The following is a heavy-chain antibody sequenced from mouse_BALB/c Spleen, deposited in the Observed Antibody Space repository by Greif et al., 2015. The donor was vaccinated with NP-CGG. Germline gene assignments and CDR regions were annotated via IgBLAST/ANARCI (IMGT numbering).Heavy chain of an antibody. D-gene: IGHD2-1*01. V-gene: IGHV1S81*02. Sequence: QVQLKESGAELVKPGASVKLSCKASGYTFTSYYMYWVKQRPGQGLEWIGEINPSNGGTNFNEKFKSKATLTVDKSSSTAYMQLSSLTSEDSAVYYCAYYGKLYYYAMDYWGQGTSVTVSS. CDR2: INPSNGGT. CDR1: GYTFTSYY. J-gene: IGHJ4*01. CDR3: AYYGKLYYYAMDY.